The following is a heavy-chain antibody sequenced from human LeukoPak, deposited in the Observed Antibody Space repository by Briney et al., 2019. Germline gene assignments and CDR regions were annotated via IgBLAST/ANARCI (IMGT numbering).Heavy chain of an antibody. CDR2: INPNSGGT. D-gene: IGHD2-15*01. CDR1: GYTFAGYY. CDR3: ARGRRGGRAAPAAFDI. V-gene: IGHV1-2*06. Sequence: GASVKVSCKASGYTFAGYYMHWVRQAPGQGLEWMGRINPNSGGTNYAQKFQGRVTITADESTSTAYMELSSLRSEDTAVYYCARGRRGGRAAPAAFDIWGRGTMVTVSS. J-gene: IGHJ3*02.